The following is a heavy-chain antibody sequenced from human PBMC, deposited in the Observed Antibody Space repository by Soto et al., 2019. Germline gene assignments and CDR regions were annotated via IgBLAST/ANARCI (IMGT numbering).Heavy chain of an antibody. V-gene: IGHV4-31*03. CDR1: CGSIGNGGYY. D-gene: IGHD3-10*01. J-gene: IGHJ2*01. CDR2: IYYSGST. CDR3: GRDYYGSGSYYRHFDL. Sequence: PPPLSLPCSVSCGSIGNGGYYWSWKSQYPGKGLEWIGYIYYSGSTYYNPSLKSRVTISVDTSKNQFSLKLSSVTAADTAVYYFGRDYYGSGSYYRHFDLWGRGTLVTVSS.